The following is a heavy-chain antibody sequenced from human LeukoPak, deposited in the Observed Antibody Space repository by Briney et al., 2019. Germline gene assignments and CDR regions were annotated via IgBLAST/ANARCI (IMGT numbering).Heavy chain of an antibody. CDR2: IKGDGSQK. CDR3: VRDWGGSGDRGYDWNH. Sequence: GGSLRLSCAVSGLTISTHWMSWVRQAPGKGLEWVANIKGDGSQKSYVDSVRGRFTISRDNAENSVYLQMNSLIVEDTAVYYCVRDWGGSGDRGYDWNHWGQGTLVTVSS. D-gene: IGHD1-1*01. J-gene: IGHJ5*02. CDR1: GLTISTHW. V-gene: IGHV3-7*01.